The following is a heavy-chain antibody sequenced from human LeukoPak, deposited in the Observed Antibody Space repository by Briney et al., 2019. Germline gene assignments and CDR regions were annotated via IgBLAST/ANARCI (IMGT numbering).Heavy chain of an antibody. CDR2: TNHSENT. D-gene: IGHD2-21*02. CDR1: GGSFSGYY. CDR3: ARGFAYCGGDCYSPWGLDV. V-gene: IGHV4-34*01. J-gene: IGHJ6*04. Sequence: PSETLSLTCAVYGGSFSGYYWSWIRQPPGKGLEWIGETNHSENTNYNPSLKSRVAISVDTSKNQFSLKRRSVTAADTSVYYCARGFAYCGGDCYSPWGLDVWGKGTTVTVSS.